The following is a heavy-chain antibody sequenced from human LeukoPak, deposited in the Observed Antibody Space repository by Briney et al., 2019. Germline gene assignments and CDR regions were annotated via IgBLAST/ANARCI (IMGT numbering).Heavy chain of an antibody. CDR3: AASEYCSGGSCYPKVDYYYYYMDV. CDR2: IVVGSGNT. V-gene: IGHV1-58*01. CDR1: GFTFTSSA. J-gene: IGHJ6*03. Sequence: SVKVSCKASGFTFTSSAVQWVRQARGQRLEWIGWIVVGSGNTNYAQKFQERVTITRDMSTSTAYMELSSLRSEDTAVYYCAASEYCSGGSCYPKVDYYYYYMDVWGKGTTVTVSS. D-gene: IGHD2-15*01.